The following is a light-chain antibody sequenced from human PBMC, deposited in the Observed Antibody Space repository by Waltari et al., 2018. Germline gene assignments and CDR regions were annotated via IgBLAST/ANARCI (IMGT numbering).Light chain of an antibody. Sequence: QTVVPQEPSLTVSPGGTVTLTCTSRTGPVTSGYYLNRFQQKPGQAPRPLIYTTNKKHSWTPARFSGSLLGGKAALTLSAVQPEDEAEYYCLFYYSNTWVFGGGTKLTVL. CDR1: TGPVTSGYY. CDR2: TTN. J-gene: IGLJ3*02. CDR3: LFYYSNTWV. V-gene: IGLV7-43*01.